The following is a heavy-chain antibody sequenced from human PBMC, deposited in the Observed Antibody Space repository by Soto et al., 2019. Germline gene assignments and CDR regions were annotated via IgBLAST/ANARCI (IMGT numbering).Heavy chain of an antibody. J-gene: IGHJ4*01. CDR1: GFTFSSYG. CDR3: ARAGGWFDY. Sequence: QVQLVESGGGVVQPGRSLRLSCAASGFTFSSYGMHWVRQAPGKGLEWVAVIWYDGSNKYYADSVKGRFTISRDNSKNTLYLQMNSLRDEDTAVYYCARAGGWFDYWGQGTLVTVSS. V-gene: IGHV3-33*01. CDR2: IWYDGSNK. D-gene: IGHD6-19*01.